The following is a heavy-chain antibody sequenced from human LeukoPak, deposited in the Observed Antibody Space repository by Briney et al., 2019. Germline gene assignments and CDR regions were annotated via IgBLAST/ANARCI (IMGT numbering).Heavy chain of an antibody. Sequence: SETLSLTCAVSDDSFSSHYWTWIRQPPGKGLEWIGYISYIGSTNYNPSLKSRVTISIDTSKDQFSLKLSSVTAADTAVYYCARDLVTVTKGFDIWGQGTMVSVSS. V-gene: IGHV4-59*11. J-gene: IGHJ3*02. CDR3: ARDLVTVTKGFDI. CDR1: DDSFSSHY. D-gene: IGHD4-17*01. CDR2: ISYIGST.